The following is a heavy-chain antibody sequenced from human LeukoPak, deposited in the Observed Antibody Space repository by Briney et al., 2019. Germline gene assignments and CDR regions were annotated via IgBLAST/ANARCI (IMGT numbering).Heavy chain of an antibody. Sequence: GSLSLSCDASGFSLSSYFISWLRQAPGKGLEWISYITNTGRSTNYADAVKGRFTISRDNGKQSVYLEMTDLRAEDTAVYYCAREASGNYHVFDSWGQGTLVIVSS. D-gene: IGHD6-25*01. CDR1: GFSLSSYF. CDR2: ITNTGRST. V-gene: IGHV3-11*04. J-gene: IGHJ4*02. CDR3: AREASGNYHVFDS.